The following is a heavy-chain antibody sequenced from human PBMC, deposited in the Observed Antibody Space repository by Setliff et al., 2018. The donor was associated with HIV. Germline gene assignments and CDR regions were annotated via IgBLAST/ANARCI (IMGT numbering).Heavy chain of an antibody. J-gene: IGHJ4*02. V-gene: IGHV3-23*01. D-gene: IGHD6-13*01. Sequence: GGSLRLSCAASGFTFDSYAMSWVRQAPGKGLQWVSVISDVGGNAASTYYAGSVKGRFTISRDNSKNTLYLQMNSLRAEDTAVYYCAKKLSPAAGYFDYWGQGTLVTVSS. CDR3: AKKLSPAAGYFDY. CDR1: GFTFDSYA. CDR2: ISDVGGNAAST.